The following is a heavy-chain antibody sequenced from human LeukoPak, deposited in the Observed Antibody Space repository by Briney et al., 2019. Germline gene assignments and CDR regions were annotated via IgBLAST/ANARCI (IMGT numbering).Heavy chain of an antibody. D-gene: IGHD3-10*02. CDR3: TRTGMFADS. Sequence: SQTLSLTCAISGDSVSSNSAAWNWIRQSPSRGLEWLGRTYYRSKWYNDYAVSVKSRITINPDTSRNQFSLQLEFVTPDDTAMYYCTRTGMFADSWGQGTLVTVSS. J-gene: IGHJ4*02. CDR1: GDSVSSNSAA. V-gene: IGHV6-1*01. CDR2: TYYRSKWYN.